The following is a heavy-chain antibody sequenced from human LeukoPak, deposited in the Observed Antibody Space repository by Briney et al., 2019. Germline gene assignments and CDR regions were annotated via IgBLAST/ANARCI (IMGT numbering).Heavy chain of an antibody. V-gene: IGHV3-23*01. CDR3: AKVDSSGYYAYYFDY. CDR1: GFTFSSDA. CDR2: ISGSGGSP. D-gene: IGHD3-22*01. Sequence: PGGSLRLSCAASGFTFSSDAMSSVRQAPGKGLEWVSAISGSGGSPYYADSVKGRFTISGDNSKNTLYLQMNSLRAEDTAVYYCAKVDSSGYYAYYFDYWGQGTLVTVSS. J-gene: IGHJ4*02.